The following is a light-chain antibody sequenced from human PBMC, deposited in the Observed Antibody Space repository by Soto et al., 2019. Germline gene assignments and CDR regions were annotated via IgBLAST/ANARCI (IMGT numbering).Light chain of an antibody. Sequence: QSVLTQSPSASASLGASVTLTCTLSSGHSIYAIAWHQQQPEKGPRYLMKLNSDGSHTKGDGIPDRFAGSSSGAERYLTVSSLQSEDEADYYCQTWGTGIVVFGGGTKLTVL. J-gene: IGLJ2*01. CDR1: SGHSIYA. V-gene: IGLV4-69*01. CDR2: LNSDGSH. CDR3: QTWGTGIVV.